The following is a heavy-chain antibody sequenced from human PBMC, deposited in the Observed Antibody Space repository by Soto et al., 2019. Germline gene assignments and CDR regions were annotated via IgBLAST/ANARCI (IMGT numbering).Heavy chain of an antibody. CDR3: AKDVHYDIVTGIEYFHH. V-gene: IGHV3-23*01. CDR1: GFTFSSYA. J-gene: IGHJ1*01. CDR2: ISGSGRIT. D-gene: IGHD3-9*01. Sequence: EVELLESGGGLVQPGGSLRLSCAASGFTFSSYAMSWVRRAPGKGLEWVSGISGSGRITKYADSVKGRFIISRDNFKNTLFLQMNNLRAEDTAVYYCAKDVHYDIVTGIEYFHHWAQGTLVTVSS.